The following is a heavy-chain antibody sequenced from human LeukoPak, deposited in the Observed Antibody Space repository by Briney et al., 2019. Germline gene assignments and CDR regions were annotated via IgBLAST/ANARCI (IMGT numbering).Heavy chain of an antibody. CDR1: GGSFSGYY. J-gene: IGHJ5*02. CDR3: ARFVLRYFDWLYRRGWFDP. Sequence: SETLSLTCAVYGGSFSGYYWSWIRQPPGKGLEWIGEINHSGSTNYNPSLKSRVTISVDTSKNQFSLKLSSVTAADTAVYYCARFVLRYFDWLYRRGWFDPWGQGTLVTVSS. CDR2: INHSGST. D-gene: IGHD3-9*01. V-gene: IGHV4-34*01.